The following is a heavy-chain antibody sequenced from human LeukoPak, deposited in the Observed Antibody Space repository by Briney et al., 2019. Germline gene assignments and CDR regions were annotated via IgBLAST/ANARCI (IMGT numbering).Heavy chain of an antibody. CDR3: ARRACSGDSCLDY. D-gene: IGHD2-15*01. Sequence: GESLKISCKGSGFSFTTYGIGWVRQTPGKGLEWMGIIYLGDSDTRYSPSFQGQITISGDKSTNTAYVHWSDLKASDTAMYYCARRACSGDSCLDYWGQGTLVTVSS. CDR2: IYLGDSDT. CDR1: GFSFTTYG. V-gene: IGHV5-51*01. J-gene: IGHJ4*02.